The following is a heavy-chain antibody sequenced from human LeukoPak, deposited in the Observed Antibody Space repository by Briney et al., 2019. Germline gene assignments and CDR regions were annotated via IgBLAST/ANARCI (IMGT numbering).Heavy chain of an antibody. V-gene: IGHV3-33*08. Sequence: PGGSLRLSCAASGFTFSSYAMHWVRQAPGKGLEWVAVIWYDGSNKYYADSVKGRFTISRDNSKNTLYLQMNSLRAEDTAVYYCARVGRYSSSWSYYFDYWGQGTLVTVSS. CDR2: IWYDGSNK. CDR1: GFTFSSYA. D-gene: IGHD6-13*01. J-gene: IGHJ4*02. CDR3: ARVGRYSSSWSYYFDY.